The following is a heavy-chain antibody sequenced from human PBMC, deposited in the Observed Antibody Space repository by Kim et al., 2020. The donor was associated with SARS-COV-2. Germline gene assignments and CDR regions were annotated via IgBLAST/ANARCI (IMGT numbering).Heavy chain of an antibody. CDR3: ARDGVVRATHFQH. CDR2: IYYSGST. J-gene: IGHJ1*01. Sequence: SETLSLTCTVSGGSISSYYWCWIRQPPGKGLEWIGYIYYSGSTNYNPSLKSRVIITVDTSKNQFSLKMSPVTAAETAMYDSARDGVVRATHFQHRGKGTPVTVSS. V-gene: IGHV4-59*01. D-gene: IGHD1-26*01. CDR1: GGSISSYY.